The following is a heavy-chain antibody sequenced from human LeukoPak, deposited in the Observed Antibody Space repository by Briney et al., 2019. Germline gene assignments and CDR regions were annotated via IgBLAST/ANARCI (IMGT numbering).Heavy chain of an antibody. CDR2: IYHSGST. J-gene: IGHJ5*02. V-gene: IGHV4-38-2*02. CDR1: GYSISSGYY. Sequence: SETLSLTCTVSGYSISSGYYWGWIRPPPGKGLEWIGSIYHSGSTYYNPSLKSRVTISVDTSKNQFSLKLSSVTAADTAVYYCAREKHSSGWSRGSTPPWGQGTLVTVSS. CDR3: AREKHSSGWSRGSTPP. D-gene: IGHD6-19*01.